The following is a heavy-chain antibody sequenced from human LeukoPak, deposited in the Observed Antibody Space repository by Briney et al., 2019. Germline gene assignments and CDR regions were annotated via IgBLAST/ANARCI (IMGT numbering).Heavy chain of an antibody. CDR3: ARDLRPIAAAGGY. CDR2: ISSSSSYI. Sequence: GGSLSLSCAASGFTFSSYTMNWVRQAPGKGLEWVSSISSSSSYIYYADSVKGRFTISRDNAKNSLYLQMNSLRAEDTAVYYCARDLRPIAAAGGYWGQGTLVTVSS. J-gene: IGHJ4*02. CDR1: GFTFSSYT. D-gene: IGHD6-13*01. V-gene: IGHV3-21*01.